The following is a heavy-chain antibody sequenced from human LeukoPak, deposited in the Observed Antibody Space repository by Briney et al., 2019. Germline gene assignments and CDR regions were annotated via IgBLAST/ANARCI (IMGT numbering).Heavy chain of an antibody. CDR2: INQDVSRT. J-gene: IGHJ4*02. V-gene: IGHV3-7*01. Sequence: PGGSLRLSCAGSGFSFGTYAMTWVRQAPGKGLEWVASINQDVSRTHYVDSVKGRFTISRDNAKSSLFLQMTSLRVEDTAVYFCARLKDDVTKFDYWGQGTLVTVSS. CDR3: ARLKDDVTKFDY. D-gene: IGHD2-8*01. CDR1: GFSFGTYA.